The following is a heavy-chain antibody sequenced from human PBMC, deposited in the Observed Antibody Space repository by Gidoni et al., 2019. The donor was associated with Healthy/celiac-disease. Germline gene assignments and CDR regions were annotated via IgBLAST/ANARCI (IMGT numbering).Heavy chain of an antibody. CDR3: AKDKITMVRGVIIEED. CDR1: GFTFSSYA. D-gene: IGHD3-10*01. V-gene: IGHV3-23*01. Sequence: EVQLLESGGGLVQPGGSLRLSCAASGFTFSSYAMSWVRQAPGKGLEWVSAICGSGGSTYYAYSVKGRFTISRDNSKHPLYLQMNSLRAEDTAVYYCAKDKITMVRGVIIEEDWDQGTLFTVSS. CDR2: ICGSGGST. J-gene: IGHJ4*02.